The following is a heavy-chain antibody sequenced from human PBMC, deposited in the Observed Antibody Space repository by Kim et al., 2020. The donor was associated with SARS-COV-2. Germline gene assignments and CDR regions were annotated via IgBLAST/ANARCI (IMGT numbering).Heavy chain of an antibody. CDR2: IWSDGSNK. Sequence: GGSLRLSCAASGFTFTSYDMHWVRQAPGKGLEWVAVIWSDGSNKYYADSVKGRFTISRDNSKNTLYLQMNGLRAEDTAMYYCARDCGGDFWSGYLGYWGQGALVTVSS. V-gene: IGHV3-33*01. CDR1: GFTFTSYD. J-gene: IGHJ4*01. CDR3: ARDCGGDFWSGYLGY. D-gene: IGHD3-3*01.